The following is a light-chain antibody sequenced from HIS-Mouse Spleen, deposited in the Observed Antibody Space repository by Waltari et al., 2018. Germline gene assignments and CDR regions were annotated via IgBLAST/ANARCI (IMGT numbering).Light chain of an antibody. Sequence: SYELTQPPSVSVSPGHTARITCPGDALPKTYAYGYQQKSGQAPVLVIYEDSKRPSGIPERFSGSSSGTMATLTISGAQVEDEADYYCYSTDSSGNHRVFGGGTKLTVL. CDR3: YSTDSSGNHRV. V-gene: IGLV3-10*01. J-gene: IGLJ2*01. CDR1: ALPKTY. CDR2: EDS.